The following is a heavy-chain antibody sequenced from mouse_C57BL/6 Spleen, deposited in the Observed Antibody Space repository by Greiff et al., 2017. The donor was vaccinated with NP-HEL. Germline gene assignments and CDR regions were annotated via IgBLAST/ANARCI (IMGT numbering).Heavy chain of an antibody. V-gene: IGHV14-2*01. CDR2: IDPEDGET. CDR3: AVAPTAQATSFAY. J-gene: IGHJ3*01. CDR1: GFNIKDYY. Sequence: EVKLMESGAELVKPGASVKLSCTASGFNIKDYYMHWVKQRTEQGLEWIGRIDPEDGETKYAPKFQGKATITADTSSNTAYLQLSSLTSEDTAVYYCAVAPTAQATSFAYWGQGTLVTVSA. D-gene: IGHD3-2*02.